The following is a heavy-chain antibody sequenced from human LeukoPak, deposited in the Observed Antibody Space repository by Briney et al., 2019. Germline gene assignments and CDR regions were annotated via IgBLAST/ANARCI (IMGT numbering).Heavy chain of an antibody. D-gene: IGHD4-17*01. J-gene: IGHJ4*02. CDR1: GFTFSSYA. Sequence: GGSLRLSCAASGFTFSSYAMSWVRQAPGKGLEWVSGISGSGGSTYYADSVKGRFTISRDNSKNTLYLQMNSLRADDTALYYCAKHADSLFSDSWGQGTLVTVSS. CDR3: AKHADSLFSDS. CDR2: ISGSGGST. V-gene: IGHV3-23*01.